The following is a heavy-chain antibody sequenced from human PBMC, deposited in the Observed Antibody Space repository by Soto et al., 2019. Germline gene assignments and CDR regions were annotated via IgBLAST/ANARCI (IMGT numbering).Heavy chain of an antibody. CDR3: ASPDYGDYGDAFDI. Sequence: QVQLQQWGAGLLKPSETLSLTCAVYGGSFSGYYWSWIRQPPGKGLEWIGEINHSGSTNYNPSLKSRVSISVDTSKNHFSLKLSSVSAADTAVYYCASPDYGDYGDAFDIWGQGTMVTVSS. V-gene: IGHV4-34*01. D-gene: IGHD4-17*01. J-gene: IGHJ3*02. CDR1: GGSFSGYY. CDR2: INHSGST.